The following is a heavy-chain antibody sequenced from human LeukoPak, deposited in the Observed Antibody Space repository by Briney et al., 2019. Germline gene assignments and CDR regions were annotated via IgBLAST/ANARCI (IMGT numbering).Heavy chain of an antibody. J-gene: IGHJ6*02. D-gene: IGHD2-2*01. CDR1: GFTFSSYG. CDR2: ISYDGSNK. V-gene: IGHV3-30*03. Sequence: GGSLRLSCAASGFTFSSYGMHWVRQAPGKGLEWVAVISYDGSNKYYADSVKGRFTISRDNSKNTLYLQMNSLRSEDTAVYYCASCVVVPAPLDYYYYYGMDVWGQGTTVTVSS. CDR3: ASCVVVPAPLDYYYYYGMDV.